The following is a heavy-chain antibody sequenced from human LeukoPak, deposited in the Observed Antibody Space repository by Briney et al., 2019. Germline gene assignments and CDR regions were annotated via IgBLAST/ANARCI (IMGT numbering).Heavy chain of an antibody. CDR2: INHSGST. CDR1: GGSFSGYY. Sequence: SETLSLTCAVYGGSFSGYYWGWIRQPPGKGLEWIGEINHSGSTNYNPSLKSRVTISVDTSKNQFSLKLSSVTAADTAVYYCARGDYGGNSGYWGQGTLVTVSS. D-gene: IGHD4-23*01. J-gene: IGHJ4*02. V-gene: IGHV4-34*01. CDR3: ARGDYGGNSGY.